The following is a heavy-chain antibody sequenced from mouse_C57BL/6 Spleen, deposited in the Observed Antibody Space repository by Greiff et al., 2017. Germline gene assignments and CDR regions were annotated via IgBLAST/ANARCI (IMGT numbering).Heavy chain of an antibody. Sequence: EVQLVESEGGLVQPGSSMKLSCTASGFTFSDYYMAWVRQVPEKGLEWVANINYDGSSTYYLDSLKSRFIISRDNAKNILYLQMSSLKSEDTATYYCARDNGSSYAMDYWGQGTSVTVSS. D-gene: IGHD1-1*01. V-gene: IGHV5-16*01. CDR1: GFTFSDYY. CDR3: ARDNGSSYAMDY. J-gene: IGHJ4*01. CDR2: INYDGSST.